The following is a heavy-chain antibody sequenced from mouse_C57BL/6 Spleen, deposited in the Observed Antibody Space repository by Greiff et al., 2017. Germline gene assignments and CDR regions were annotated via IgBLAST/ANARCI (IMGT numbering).Heavy chain of an antibody. CDR1: GYSITSDY. J-gene: IGHJ4*01. CDR3: ARRNLGYAMDY. V-gene: IGHV3-8*01. CDR2: INYSGST. D-gene: IGHD4-1*01. Sequence: VQLKESGPGLAKPAQSLSLTCSASGYSITSDYWNWIRKFPGNKLEYMGYINYSGSTYYIPSLKIRIAITRDTTNNQYYLQLNSVTTEDTAAYYCARRNLGYAMDYWGQGTSVTVSS.